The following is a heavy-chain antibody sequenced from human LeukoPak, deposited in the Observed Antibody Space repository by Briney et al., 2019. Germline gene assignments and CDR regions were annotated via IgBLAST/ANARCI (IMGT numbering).Heavy chain of an antibody. CDR1: GFTFRNAW. J-gene: IGHJ4*02. CDR3: TTERDYSNHFLGY. D-gene: IGHD4-11*01. V-gene: IGHV3-15*01. CDR2: IKSKTDGGAT. Sequence: PGGSLRLSCAASGFTFRNAWMSWVRQAPGKGLEWVGRIKSKTDGGATDYAAPVKGTFTISRDDSKNTLYLQMSSLKTEDTAVYYCTTERDYSNHFLGYWGQGTLVTVSS.